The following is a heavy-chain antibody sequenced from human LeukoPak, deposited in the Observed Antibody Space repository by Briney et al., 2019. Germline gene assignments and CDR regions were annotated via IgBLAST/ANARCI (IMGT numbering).Heavy chain of an antibody. CDR2: INTNTGNP. CDR1: GYTFTSYA. J-gene: IGHJ4*02. Sequence: ASVKVSCKASGYTFTSYAMNWVRQAPGQGLEWMGWINTNTGNPTYAQGFTGRFVFSLDTSVSTAYLQISSLKAEDTAVYYCAILWSLNFWSGYSIYGSGSYEDYWGQGTLVTVSS. V-gene: IGHV7-4-1*02. D-gene: IGHD3-10*01. CDR3: AILWSLNFWSGYSIYGSGSYEDY.